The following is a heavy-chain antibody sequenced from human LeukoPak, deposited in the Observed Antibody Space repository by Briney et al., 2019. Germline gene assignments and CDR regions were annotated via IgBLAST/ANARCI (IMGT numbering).Heavy chain of an antibody. D-gene: IGHD3-16*01. Sequence: SETLSLTCAVSGYSISSGYYWGWIRQPPGKGLERIGSIYHSGSTYYNPSLKSRVTISVDTYKNQFSLKLSSVTAADTAVYYCARHLDWFDPWGQGTLVTVSS. CDR2: IYHSGST. CDR1: GYSISSGYY. V-gene: IGHV4-38-2*01. CDR3: ARHLDWFDP. J-gene: IGHJ5*02.